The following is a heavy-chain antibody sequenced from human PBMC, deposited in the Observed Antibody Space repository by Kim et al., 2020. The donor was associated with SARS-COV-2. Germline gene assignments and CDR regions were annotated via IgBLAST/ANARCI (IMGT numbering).Heavy chain of an antibody. V-gene: IGHV1-18*01. CDR3: ARNSDPPLWFGELRGNYYGMDV. D-gene: IGHD3-10*01. J-gene: IGHJ6*02. Sequence: ASVKVSCKASGYTFTSYGISWVRQAPGQGLEWMGWISAYNGNTNYAQKLQGRVTMTTDTSTSTAYMELRSLRSDDTAVYYCARNSDPPLWFGELRGNYYGMDVWGQGTTVTVSS. CDR1: GYTFTSYG. CDR2: ISAYNGNT.